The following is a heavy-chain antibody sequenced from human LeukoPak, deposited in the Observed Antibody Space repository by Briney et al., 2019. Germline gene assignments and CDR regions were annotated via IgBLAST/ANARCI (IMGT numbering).Heavy chain of an antibody. Sequence: GASVKVSCKASGYTFTSYGISWVRQAPGQGLEWMGWISAYNGNTNYAQKLQGRVTMTTDTSTSTAYMELRSLRSDDTAVYYCARSSSSWYVYYYYYMDVWGKGTTVTVSS. CDR3: ARSSSSWYVYYYYYMDV. V-gene: IGHV1-18*01. J-gene: IGHJ6*03. D-gene: IGHD6-13*01. CDR1: GYTFTSYG. CDR2: ISAYNGNT.